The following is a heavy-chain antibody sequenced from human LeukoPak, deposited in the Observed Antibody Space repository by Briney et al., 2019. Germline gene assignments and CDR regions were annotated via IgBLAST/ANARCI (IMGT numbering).Heavy chain of an antibody. D-gene: IGHD3-22*01. V-gene: IGHV3-21*01. CDR1: GFTFSSYS. J-gene: IGHJ6*02. Sequence: GGSLRLSCAASGFTFSSYSMNWVRQAPGKGLEWVSSISSSSSYIYYADSVKGRFTISRDNAKNSLYLQMNSLRAEDTAVYYCASHYYDSSGYSVDGMDVWGQGTTVTVSS. CDR2: ISSSSSYI. CDR3: ASHYYDSSGYSVDGMDV.